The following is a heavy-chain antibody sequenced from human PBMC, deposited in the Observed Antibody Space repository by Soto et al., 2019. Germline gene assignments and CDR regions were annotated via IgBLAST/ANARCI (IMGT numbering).Heavy chain of an antibody. CDR1: GFTFTNYG. D-gene: IGHD3-22*01. Sequence: ASVKVSCKASGFTFTNYGFSWVRQAPGQGLEWMGWISAYNGNTNFPQKLQGRVTLTTDTSTSTVYMELRSLRSDDTAVYYCARPTYDYFAFWGQGAQVPVPS. CDR2: ISAYNGNT. CDR3: ARPTYDYFAF. V-gene: IGHV1-18*01. J-gene: IGHJ4*02.